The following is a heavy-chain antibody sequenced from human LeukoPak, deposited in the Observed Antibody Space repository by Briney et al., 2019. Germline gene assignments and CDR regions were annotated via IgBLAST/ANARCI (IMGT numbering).Heavy chain of an antibody. CDR3: ARRPAASEALDY. CDR1: GGSISSSSYY. D-gene: IGHD6-13*01. V-gene: IGHV4-39*01. J-gene: IGHJ4*02. Sequence: PSETLSLTCTVSGGSISSSSYYWGWIRQPPGKGLEWIGSIYYSVSTYYNPSLKSRVTISVDTSKNQFSLKLSSVTAADTAVYYCARRPAASEALDYWGQGTLVAASS. CDR2: IYYSVST.